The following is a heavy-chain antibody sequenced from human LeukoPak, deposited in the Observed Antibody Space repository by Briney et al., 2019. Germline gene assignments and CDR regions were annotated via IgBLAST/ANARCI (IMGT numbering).Heavy chain of an antibody. D-gene: IGHD3-22*01. V-gene: IGHV4-39*07. CDR3: ASRTFDSSGYNFDY. Sequence: PSETLSLTCTVSGGSISSSSYYWGWIRQPPGKGLEWIGSIYYSGSTYYNPSLKSRVTISVDTSKNQFSLKLSSVTAADTAVYYCASRTFDSSGYNFDYWGQGTLVTVSS. CDR1: GGSISSSSYY. J-gene: IGHJ4*02. CDR2: IYYSGST.